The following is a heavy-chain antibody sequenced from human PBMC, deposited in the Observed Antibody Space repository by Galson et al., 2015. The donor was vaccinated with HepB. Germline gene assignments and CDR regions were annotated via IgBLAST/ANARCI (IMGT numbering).Heavy chain of an antibody. Sequence: SLRLSCAASGFTFSSYAMSWVRQAPGKGLEWVSAISGSGGSTYYADSVKGRFTISRDNSKNTLYLQMNSLRAEDTAVYYCATGSDPRCSSTSCYYYYGMDVWGQGTTVTVSS. D-gene: IGHD2-2*01. CDR1: GFTFSSYA. J-gene: IGHJ6*02. CDR2: ISGSGGST. CDR3: ATGSDPRCSSTSCYYYYGMDV. V-gene: IGHV3-23*01.